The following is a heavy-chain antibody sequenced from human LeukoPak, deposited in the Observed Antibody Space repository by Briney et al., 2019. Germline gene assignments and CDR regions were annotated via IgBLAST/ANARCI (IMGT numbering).Heavy chain of an antibody. CDR2: ISYDGSNK. Sequence: PGGSLRLSCAASGFTFSTYGMHWVRQAPGKGLEWVAVISYDGSNKYYVDSVKGRLTISRDNSQSTLHLQMNSLRAEDTAVYYCAKESVGSGSYWSRYYGLDVWGQGTTVTVSS. V-gene: IGHV3-30*18. D-gene: IGHD3-10*01. CDR3: AKESVGSGSYWSRYYGLDV. CDR1: GFTFSTYG. J-gene: IGHJ6*02.